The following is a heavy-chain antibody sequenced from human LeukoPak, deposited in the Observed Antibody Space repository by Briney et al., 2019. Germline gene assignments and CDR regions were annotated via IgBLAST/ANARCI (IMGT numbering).Heavy chain of an antibody. D-gene: IGHD3-10*01. CDR3: ARDLSGDYYGSGSYFD. CDR1: GYSISSGYY. J-gene: IGHJ4*02. CDR2: IYHSGST. V-gene: IGHV4-38-2*02. Sequence: SETLSLTCAVSGYSISSGYYWGWIRQPPGKGLEWIGSIYHSGSTYYNPSLKSRVTISVDTSKNQFSLKLSSVTAADTAVYYCARDLSGDYYGSGSYFDSGQGTLVTVSS.